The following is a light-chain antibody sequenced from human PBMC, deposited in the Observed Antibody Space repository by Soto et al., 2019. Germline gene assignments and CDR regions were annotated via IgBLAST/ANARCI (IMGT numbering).Light chain of an antibody. Sequence: DIQMTQSPSSLSASVGDRVTITCQASRDISTYLNWYQQKPGKAPKLLIYAASDLETGAPSRFSGSGSGTDFTLTIISLQPEDFATYYCQQYESPLLTFGGGTKVEIK. V-gene: IGKV1-33*01. CDR3: QQYESPLLT. CDR1: RDISTY. CDR2: AAS. J-gene: IGKJ4*01.